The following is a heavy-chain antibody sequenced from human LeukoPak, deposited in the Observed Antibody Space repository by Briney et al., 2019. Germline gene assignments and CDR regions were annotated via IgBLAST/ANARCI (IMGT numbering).Heavy chain of an antibody. CDR2: IYTSGST. CDR1: GGSISSYY. CDR3: ARSVVPAANNWFDP. D-gene: IGHD2-2*01. Sequence: PSETLSLTCTVSGGSISSYYWSWIRQPAGKGLEWIGRIYTSGSTNYNPSLKSRVTMSVDTSKNQFSLKLSSVTAADTAVYYCARSVVPAANNWFDPWGQGTLVTVSS. J-gene: IGHJ5*02. V-gene: IGHV4-4*07.